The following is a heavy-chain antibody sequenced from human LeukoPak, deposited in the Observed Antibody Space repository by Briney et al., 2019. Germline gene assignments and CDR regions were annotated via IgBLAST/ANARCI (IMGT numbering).Heavy chain of an antibody. CDR3: ARALISSSWRTWATYYYYGMDV. CDR2: IWYDGSNK. V-gene: IGHV3-33*01. CDR1: GFTFSGYG. J-gene: IGHJ6*04. Sequence: GGSLRLSCAASGFTFSGYGMHWVPEAPGKRLEWVAGIWYDGSNKYYADSVKGRFTISRDNSKNTLYLQMNSLRAEDTAVYYCARALISSSWRTWATYYYYGMDVWGKGTTVTVSS. D-gene: IGHD6-13*01.